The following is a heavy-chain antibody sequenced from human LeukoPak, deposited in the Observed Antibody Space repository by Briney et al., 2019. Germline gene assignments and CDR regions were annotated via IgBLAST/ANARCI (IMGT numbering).Heavy chain of an antibody. Sequence: GGSLRLSCAASGFTFSRAWMTWVRQAPGKGLEWVGRIKRKTDGGTTDYAAPVKGRFTISRDDSKNTLYLQMNNLQTEDTAVYYCTTRTDSSGILGYWGQGTLVTVSS. D-gene: IGHD4-23*01. V-gene: IGHV3-15*01. J-gene: IGHJ4*02. CDR1: GFTFSRAW. CDR2: IKRKTDGGTT. CDR3: TTRTDSSGILGY.